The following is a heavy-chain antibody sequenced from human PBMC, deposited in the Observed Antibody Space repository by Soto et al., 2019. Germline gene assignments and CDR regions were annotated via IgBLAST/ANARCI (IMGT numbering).Heavy chain of an antibody. CDR1: GFNFSSYG. J-gene: IGHJ2*01. CDR3: GRERYFYYSSGYAVSWYFEL. CDR2: IWYDGSNK. Sequence: QVQLVESGGGVVQPGRSLRLSCAASGFNFSSYGMYWVRHAPGTGLEWVAVIWYDGSNKYYADSVKGRCTISKDNCKNTLYLQLKHRIAGAAAVYYCGRERYFYYSSGYAVSWYFELWGRGTLVAASS. D-gene: IGHD3-22*01. V-gene: IGHV3-33*01.